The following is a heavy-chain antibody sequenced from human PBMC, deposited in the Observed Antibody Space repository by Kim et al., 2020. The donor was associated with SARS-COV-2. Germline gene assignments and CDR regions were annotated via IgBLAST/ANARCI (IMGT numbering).Heavy chain of an antibody. D-gene: IGHD6-19*01. CDR3: ARESGVLNGRRSSSGWYATKNKNWFDP. CDR2: ISSSGSTI. V-gene: IGHV3-48*03. Sequence: GGSLRLSCAASGFTFSSYEMNWVRQAPGKGLEWVSYISSSGSTIYYADSVKGRFTISRDNAKNSLYLQMNSLRAEDTAVYYCARESGVLNGRRSSSGWYATKNKNWFDPWGQGTLVTVSS. J-gene: IGHJ5*02. CDR1: GFTFSSYE.